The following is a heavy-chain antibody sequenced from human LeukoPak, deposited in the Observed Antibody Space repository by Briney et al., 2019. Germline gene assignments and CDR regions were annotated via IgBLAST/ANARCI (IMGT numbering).Heavy chain of an antibody. CDR2: IYYSGST. CDR1: GGSISSGDYY. D-gene: IGHD4-17*01. Sequence: SSETLSLTCTVPGGSISSGDYYWSWIRQPPGKGLEWIGYIYYSGSTYYNPSLKSRVTISVDTSKNQFSLKLSSVTAADTAVYYCARAVTTRRPLIMNNWFDPWGQGTLVTVSS. V-gene: IGHV4-30-4*01. CDR3: ARAVTTRRPLIMNNWFDP. J-gene: IGHJ5*02.